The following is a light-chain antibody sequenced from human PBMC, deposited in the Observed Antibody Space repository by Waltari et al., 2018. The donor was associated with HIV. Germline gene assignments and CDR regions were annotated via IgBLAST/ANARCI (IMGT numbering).Light chain of an antibody. Sequence: IVLTQQPDSLPVPLGARATRHCRSSHSPFYSSNRQNYVAWYQLKPGQAPKLLIYWASTRASGVPDRFSGSGSGTAFSLSISSLQAEDVAVYCCQKYYTTPSTFGQGSRLEIK. CDR3: QKYYTTPST. CDR2: WAS. CDR1: HSPFYSSNRQNY. J-gene: IGKJ5*01. V-gene: IGKV4-1*01.